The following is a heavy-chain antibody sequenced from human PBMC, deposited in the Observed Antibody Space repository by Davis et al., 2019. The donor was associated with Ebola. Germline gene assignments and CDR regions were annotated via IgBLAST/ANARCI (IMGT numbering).Heavy chain of an antibody. V-gene: IGHV4-61*08. CDR3: ARSGGPRYFDWLLSGIDY. D-gene: IGHD3-9*01. CDR1: GGSISSGGYY. Sequence: SETLSLTCTVSGGSISSGGYYWSWIRQHPGKGLEWIGYIYHSGSTSYNPSLKGRVTISADTSKKQFSLKLYSVTAADTAVYYCARSGGPRYFDWLLSGIDYWGQGALVTVSS. J-gene: IGHJ4*02. CDR2: IYHSGST.